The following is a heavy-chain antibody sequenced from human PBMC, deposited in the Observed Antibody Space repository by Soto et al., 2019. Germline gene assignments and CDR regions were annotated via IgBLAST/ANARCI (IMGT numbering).Heavy chain of an antibody. CDR1: GYTFTGYY. CDR2: INPNSGGT. D-gene: IGHD5-12*01. J-gene: IGHJ6*03. Sequence: GASVKVSCKASGYTFTGYYMHWVRQAPGQGLEWMGWINPNSGGTNYAQKFQGWVTMTRDTSISTAYMELSRLRSDDTAVFYCARGVVATIEYYYYYYMDVWGKGTTVTVSS. V-gene: IGHV1-2*04. CDR3: ARGVVATIEYYYYYYMDV.